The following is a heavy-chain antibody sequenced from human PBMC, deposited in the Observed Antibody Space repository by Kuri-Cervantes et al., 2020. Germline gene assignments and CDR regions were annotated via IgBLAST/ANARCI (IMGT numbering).Heavy chain of an antibody. CDR2: ITPFNGNT. J-gene: IGHJ4*02. Sequence: SVKVSCKASGYTFTYRYLHWVRQAPGQALEWMGWITPFNGNTNYAQKFQDRVTITRDRSMSTAYMELRSLRSDDTAVYYCARVGYYDSSGYYFVTVVSPFDYWGQGTLVTVSS. CDR3: ARVGYYDSSGYYFVTVVSPFDY. D-gene: IGHD3-22*01. V-gene: IGHV1-45*02. CDR1: GYTFTYRY.